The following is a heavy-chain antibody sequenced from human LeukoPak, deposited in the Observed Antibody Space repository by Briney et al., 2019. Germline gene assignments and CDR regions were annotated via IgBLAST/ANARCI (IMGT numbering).Heavy chain of an antibody. J-gene: IGHJ4*02. CDR2: FDPEDGET. Sequence: ASVKVSCKVSGYTLTELSMHWVRQAPGKGLEWMGRFDPEDGETIYAQKFQGRVTMTEDTSTDTAYMELSSLRSEDTAVYYCATDPRYSGYSFDYWGQGTLVTVSS. V-gene: IGHV1-24*01. CDR3: ATDPRYSGYSFDY. D-gene: IGHD5-12*01. CDR1: GYTLTELS.